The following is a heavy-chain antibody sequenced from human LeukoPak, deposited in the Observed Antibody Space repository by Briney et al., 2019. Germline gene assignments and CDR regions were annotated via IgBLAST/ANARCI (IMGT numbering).Heavy chain of an antibody. Sequence: PLETLSLTCTVSGGSISSSSYYWGWIRQPPGKGLEWIGSIYYSGSTYYNPSLKSRVTISVDTSKNQFSLKLSSVTAADTAVYYCARHTLSEGLRLGNFDYWGQGTLVTVSS. CDR1: GGSISSSSYY. D-gene: IGHD5-12*01. CDR3: ARHTLSEGLRLGNFDY. V-gene: IGHV4-39*01. CDR2: IYYSGST. J-gene: IGHJ4*02.